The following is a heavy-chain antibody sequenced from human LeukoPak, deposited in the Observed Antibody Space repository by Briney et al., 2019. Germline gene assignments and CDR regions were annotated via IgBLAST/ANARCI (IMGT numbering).Heavy chain of an antibody. V-gene: IGHV3-23*01. CDR2: ISETGDVT. CDR3: ARDSSHYLGSSDY. D-gene: IGHD6-6*01. Sequence: GGSLRLSCLTSGFTFSTNAMSWVRQAPGKGLEWVSVISETGDVTHYADSMKGRFTISRDNIKNTLNLQMNSLRAEDTAIYYCARDSSHYLGSSDYWGQGTLVTVSS. CDR1: GFTFSTNA. J-gene: IGHJ4*02.